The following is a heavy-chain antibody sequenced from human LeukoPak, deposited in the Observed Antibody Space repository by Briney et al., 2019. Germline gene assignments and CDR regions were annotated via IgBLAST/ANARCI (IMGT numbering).Heavy chain of an antibody. D-gene: IGHD6-6*01. V-gene: IGHV4-4*07. CDR1: GGSISSYY. CDR2: IYTSGST. Sequence: SETLSLTCTVSGGSISSYYWSWIRQPAGKGLEWIGRIYTSGSTNYNPSLKSRVTMSVDTSKNQFSLKLSSVTAADTAVYYCARGGSSSAYYYYYMDVWGKGTTVTVS. J-gene: IGHJ6*03. CDR3: ARGGSSSAYYYYYMDV.